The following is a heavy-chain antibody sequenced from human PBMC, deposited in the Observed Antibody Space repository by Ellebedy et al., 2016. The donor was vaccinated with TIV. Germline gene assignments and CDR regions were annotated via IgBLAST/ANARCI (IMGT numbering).Heavy chain of an antibody. CDR1: GYTFTSYG. D-gene: IGHD3-10*01. Sequence: ASVKVSCKASGYTFTSYGISWVRQAPGQGLEWMGWISAYNGNTNYAQKLQGRVTMTTDTSTSTAYMELRSLRSDDTAVYYCATRSGSGSYYNYYYYGMDVWGQGTTVTVSS. CDR3: ATRSGSGSYYNYYYYGMDV. CDR2: ISAYNGNT. J-gene: IGHJ6*02. V-gene: IGHV1-18*04.